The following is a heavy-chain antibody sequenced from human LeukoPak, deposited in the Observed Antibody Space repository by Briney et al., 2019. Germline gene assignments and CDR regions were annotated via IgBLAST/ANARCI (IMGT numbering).Heavy chain of an antibody. CDR1: GYTFTSYG. CDR3: ARRDYYDSDHLFDP. J-gene: IGHJ5*02. V-gene: IGHV1-18*01. Sequence: ASVKVSCKASGYTFTSYGISWVRQAPGQGLEWMGWISAYNGNTNYAQKLQGRVTTTTDTSTSTAYMELRSLRSDDTAVYYCARRDYYDSDHLFDPWGQGTLVTVSS. CDR2: ISAYNGNT. D-gene: IGHD3-3*01.